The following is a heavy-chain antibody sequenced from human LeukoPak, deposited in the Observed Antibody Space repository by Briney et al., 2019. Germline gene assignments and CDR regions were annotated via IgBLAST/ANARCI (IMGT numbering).Heavy chain of an antibody. Sequence: SGGSLRLSCAASGFTFSSYGMHWVRQAPGKGLEWVAFIRYDGSNKYYADSVKGRFTISRDNSKNTLYLQMNSLRAEDTAVYYCARDAVLRYFDWLRTPSNYFDYWGQGTLVTVSS. J-gene: IGHJ4*02. CDR2: IRYDGSNK. CDR3: ARDAVLRYFDWLRTPSNYFDY. V-gene: IGHV3-30*02. CDR1: GFTFSSYG. D-gene: IGHD3-9*01.